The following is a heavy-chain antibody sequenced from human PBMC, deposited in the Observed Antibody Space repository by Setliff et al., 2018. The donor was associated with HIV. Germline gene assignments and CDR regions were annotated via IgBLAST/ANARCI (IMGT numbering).Heavy chain of an antibody. CDR1: GYMFIAYG. J-gene: IGHJ3*01. CDR2: IGPYNGRT. CDR3: ARDDGGYNYAEVFDV. Sequence: GGLVKVSCKTSGYMFIAYGMSWVRRAPGQGLEWMGWIGPYNGRTEYAQELQGRVSLTIDTSASTAYMELRSLRSDDTAVYYCARDDGGYNYAEVFDVWGQGTMVTVSS. V-gene: IGHV1-18*01. D-gene: IGHD3-16*01.